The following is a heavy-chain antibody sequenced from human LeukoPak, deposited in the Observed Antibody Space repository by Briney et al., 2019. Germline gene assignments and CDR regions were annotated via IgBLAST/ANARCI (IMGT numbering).Heavy chain of an antibody. D-gene: IGHD2-2*01. CDR2: INPNSGGT. CDR1: GYTFTGYY. J-gene: IGHJ5*02. V-gene: IGHV1-2*02. CDR3: ARDLVPAASNWFDP. Sequence: VASVKVSCKASGYTFTGYYMHWVRQAPGQGLEWMGWINPNSGGTNYAQKFQGRVTMTSDTSISTAYMELSRLRSDDTAVYYCARDLVPAASNWFDPWGQGTLVTVSS.